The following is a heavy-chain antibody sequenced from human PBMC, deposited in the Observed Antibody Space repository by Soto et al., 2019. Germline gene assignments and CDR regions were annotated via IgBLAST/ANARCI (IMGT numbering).Heavy chain of an antibody. Sequence: EVQLVESGGDLVQPGGSLRLSCAASGFTFSSYWMHWVRQAPGQGLVWVARVNSDGSSTAYADSVKGRFTISRDNAKNTLYLQMHSLRAEDTAVYYCARYGVARDLDFDYWGQGNLVTVSS. D-gene: IGHD2-15*01. CDR3: ARYGVARDLDFDY. CDR1: GFTFSSYW. J-gene: IGHJ4*02. CDR2: VNSDGSST. V-gene: IGHV3-74*01.